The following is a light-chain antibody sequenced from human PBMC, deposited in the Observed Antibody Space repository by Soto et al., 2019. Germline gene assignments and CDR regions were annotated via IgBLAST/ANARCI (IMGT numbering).Light chain of an antibody. CDR1: QGISSA. CDR2: DAS. V-gene: IGKV1-13*02. J-gene: IGKJ3*01. Sequence: AIQLTQSPSSLSASVGDRVTITCRASQGISSALAWYQQKPGKAPKLLIYDASSLESGVPSRFSGSGSGTDFTLTISSLQPEDFATYYCQLFNSYPPFTFGPGTKVHIK. CDR3: QLFNSYPPFT.